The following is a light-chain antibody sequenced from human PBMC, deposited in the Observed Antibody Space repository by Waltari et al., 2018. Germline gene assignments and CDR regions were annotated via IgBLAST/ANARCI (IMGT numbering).Light chain of an antibody. CDR3: LQYNDWPPLFT. J-gene: IGKJ3*01. Sequence: EIEMTQSPAIMSVSPGERVTLSCRASQKISNNFAWYQQKPGQAPRLLGYGPTTRASGIPGRVRGSGSGTESTLTIDGLQSEDFAVYYCLQYNDWPPLFTFGPGTKVEIK. CDR2: GPT. V-gene: IGKV3-15*01. CDR1: QKISNN.